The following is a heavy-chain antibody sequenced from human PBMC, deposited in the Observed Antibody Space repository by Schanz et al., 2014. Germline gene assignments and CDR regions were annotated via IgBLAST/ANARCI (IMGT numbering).Heavy chain of an antibody. Sequence: EVHLVESGGGLVQPGGSLRLSCAVSGFIVRSNYMTWVRQAPGKGLEWVSAMNESHSTIYYADSVRGRFTISRDNAENTLFLQMNSLRAEDTAVYYCVRDSFFAFDYWGQGTLVTVSS. CDR1: GFIVRSNY. CDR3: VRDSFFAFDY. J-gene: IGHJ4*02. CDR2: MNESHSTI. V-gene: IGHV3-23*04. D-gene: IGHD3-3*01.